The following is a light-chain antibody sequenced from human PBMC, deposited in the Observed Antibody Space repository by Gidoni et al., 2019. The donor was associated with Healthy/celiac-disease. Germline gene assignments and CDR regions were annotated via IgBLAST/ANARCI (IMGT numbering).Light chain of an antibody. CDR1: QDISNY. CDR3: QQYDNLPGT. CDR2: DAS. J-gene: IGKJ1*01. Sequence: IQMTQYQSSLSASVGDRVTITCQASQDISNYLNWYQQKPGKDPKLLIYDASNVEAGVPSRFSVRGSGTDFTFTISCLQPEDIATYYCQQYDNLPGTFGQGTKVEIK. V-gene: IGKV1-33*01.